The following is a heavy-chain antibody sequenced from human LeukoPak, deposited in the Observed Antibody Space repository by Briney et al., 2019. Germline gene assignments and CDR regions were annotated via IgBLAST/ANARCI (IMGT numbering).Heavy chain of an antibody. Sequence: ASVKVSCKASGYTFTGYYMHWVRQAPGQGLEWMGWINPNSGGTNYAQKFQGRVTMTRDTSISTAYMELSRLRSDDTAVYYCARDYDYGDYRTLYYFDYWGQGTLVTVSS. D-gene: IGHD4-17*01. CDR3: ARDYDYGDYRTLYYFDY. CDR1: GYTFTGYY. CDR2: INPNSGGT. V-gene: IGHV1-2*02. J-gene: IGHJ4*02.